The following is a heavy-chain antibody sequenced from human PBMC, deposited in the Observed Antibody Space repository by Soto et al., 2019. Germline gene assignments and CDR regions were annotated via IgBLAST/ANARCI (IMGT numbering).Heavy chain of an antibody. CDR2: IIPIFGTA. J-gene: IGHJ4*02. V-gene: IGHV1-69*01. CDR1: GGPFSSYA. D-gene: IGHD1-26*01. CDR3: ARLISGSYYEFGY. Sequence: QVQLVQSGAEVKKPGSSVKVSCKASGGPFSSYAIRWVRQAPGPGLAWMGGIIPIFGTANYAQKFRGRVTITADEATSTAYMELSSLRSEDTAVYYCARLISGSYYEFGYWGQGTLVTVSS.